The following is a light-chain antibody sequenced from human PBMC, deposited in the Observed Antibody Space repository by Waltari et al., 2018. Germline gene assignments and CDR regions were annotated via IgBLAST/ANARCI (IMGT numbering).Light chain of an antibody. CDR3: SMYMGSGIWV. J-gene: IGLJ3*02. V-gene: IGLV8-61*01. Sequence: QTVVTQEPSLSVSPGETVTLTCALSSGSVSSTSYPTWYQQTPGQPPRTLVYKGTSRSSGVPDRFSGAILGNTAALTITGAQAEDESDYYWSMYMGSGIWVFGGGTKLTVL. CDR1: SGSVSSTSY. CDR2: KGT.